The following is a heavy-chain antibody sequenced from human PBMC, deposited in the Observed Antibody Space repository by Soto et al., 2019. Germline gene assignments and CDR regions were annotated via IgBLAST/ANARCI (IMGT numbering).Heavy chain of an antibody. Sequence: GGSLRLSCTASGFTFSHYDMNWVRQAPGKGLEWVSYISTIGDTISYADSVKGRFTISRDNAKNSLHLQMSSLRAEDTAVYYCARAHFDILTGYPRMDPWGQGTLVTVSS. CDR3: ARAHFDILTGYPRMDP. J-gene: IGHJ5*02. V-gene: IGHV3-48*03. CDR1: GFTFSHYD. CDR2: ISTIGDTI. D-gene: IGHD3-9*01.